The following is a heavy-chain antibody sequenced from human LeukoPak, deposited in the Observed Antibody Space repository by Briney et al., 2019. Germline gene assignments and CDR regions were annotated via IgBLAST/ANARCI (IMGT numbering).Heavy chain of an antibody. Sequence: ASVKVSCKASGYPFTTYGLSWVRQAPGQGLEWMGQISGNDGDTTYAQKFQGRVTMTTDTGTTTAYMELTGLTSDDTAVYYCARDVPDFWSGFDHWGQGTLVTVSP. D-gene: IGHD3-3*01. CDR2: ISGNDGDT. J-gene: IGHJ4*02. CDR1: GYPFTTYG. V-gene: IGHV1-18*01. CDR3: ARDVPDFWSGFDH.